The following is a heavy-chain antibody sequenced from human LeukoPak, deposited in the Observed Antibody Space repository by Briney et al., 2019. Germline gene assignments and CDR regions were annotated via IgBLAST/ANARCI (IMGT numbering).Heavy chain of an antibody. CDR1: GFTFTSSA. D-gene: IGHD5-12*01. V-gene: IGHV1-58*02. J-gene: IGHJ4*02. CDR3: AADLNGGYDYNY. Sequence: TSVKVSCTASGFTFTSSAMQWVRQARGQRLEWIGWIVVGSGNTNYAQKFQERVTITRDMSTSTAYMELSSLRSEDTAVYYCAADLNGGYDYNYWGQGTLVTVSS. CDR2: IVVGSGNT.